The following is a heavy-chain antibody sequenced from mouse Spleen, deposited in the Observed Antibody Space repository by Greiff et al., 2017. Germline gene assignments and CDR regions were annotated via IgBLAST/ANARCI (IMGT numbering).Heavy chain of an antibody. CDR2: ISSGGSYT. CDR1: GFTFSSYA. V-gene: IGHV5-9-1*01. J-gene: IGHJ4*01. Sequence: DVKLVESGGGLVKPGGSLKLSCAASGFTFSSYAMSWVRQTPEKRLEWVATISSGGSYTYYPDSVKGRFTISRDNAKNTLYLQMSSLRSEDTAMYYCARRGATMIRGDAMDYWGQGTSVTVSS. D-gene: IGHD2-4*01. CDR3: ARRGATMIRGDAMDY.